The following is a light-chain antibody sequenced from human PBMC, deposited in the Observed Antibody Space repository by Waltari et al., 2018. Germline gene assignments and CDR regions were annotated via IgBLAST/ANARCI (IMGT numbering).Light chain of an antibody. Sequence: QAVVTQEPSLTVSPGGTVTLTCCSSPGAVTSGHWPYWFQQKPGRAPRTLIYDTDNQHSWTPARFSGSLLGGKAALTLSGAQPEDEADYYCLVSYPDVRVFGGGTKLTVL. J-gene: IGLJ3*02. CDR2: DTD. CDR1: PGAVTSGHW. V-gene: IGLV7-46*01. CDR3: LVSYPDVRV.